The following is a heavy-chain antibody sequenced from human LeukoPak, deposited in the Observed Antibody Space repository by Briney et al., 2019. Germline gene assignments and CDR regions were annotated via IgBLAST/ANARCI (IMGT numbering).Heavy chain of an antibody. Sequence: GGSLRLSCAASGFPFSDYYMSWIRQAPGKGLEWVAVISYDGSNKYYADSVKGRFTISRDNAKNSLYLQMNSLRAEDTAVYYCARGEILTGYYTDYWGQGTLVTVSS. CDR2: ISYDGSNK. V-gene: IGHV3-30*03. D-gene: IGHD3-9*01. CDR3: ARGEILTGYYTDY. CDR1: GFPFSDYY. J-gene: IGHJ4*02.